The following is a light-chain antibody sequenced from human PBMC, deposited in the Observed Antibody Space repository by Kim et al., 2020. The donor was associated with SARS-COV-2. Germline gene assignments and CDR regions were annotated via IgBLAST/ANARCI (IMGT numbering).Light chain of an antibody. Sequence: LSPGERATLSCRASQSVSSSYLAWYQQKPGQAPRLLIYGASSRATGIPDRFSGSGSGTDFTLTISRREPEDFAVYYSQQYGSSPYTFGQGTKLEI. J-gene: IGKJ2*01. CDR1: QSVSSSY. CDR2: GAS. V-gene: IGKV3-20*01. CDR3: QQYGSSPYT.